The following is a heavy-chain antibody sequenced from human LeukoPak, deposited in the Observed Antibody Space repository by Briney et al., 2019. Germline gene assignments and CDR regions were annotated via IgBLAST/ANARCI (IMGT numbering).Heavy chain of an antibody. CDR2: MNLDGSEK. CDR1: GFTFSNYW. V-gene: IGHV3-7*01. D-gene: IGHD1-26*01. Sequence: GGSLRLSCIASGFTFSNYWMSWVRQTPGKGLEWVATMNLDGSEKHYEDSVKGRFTMSRDNAENSLFLQMNSLRAEDTAVYYCLGGNYFRYWGQGALVTVSS. J-gene: IGHJ4*02. CDR3: LGGNYFRY.